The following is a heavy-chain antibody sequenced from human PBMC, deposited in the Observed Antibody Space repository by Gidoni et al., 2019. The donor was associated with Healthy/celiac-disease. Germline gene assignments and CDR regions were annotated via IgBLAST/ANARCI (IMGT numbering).Heavy chain of an antibody. CDR3: AKPRRSGYYSHAFDI. CDR2: ISWDGCST. J-gene: IGHJ3*02. CDR1: GFTFADYP. D-gene: IGHD3-22*01. V-gene: IGHV3-43*01. Sequence: EVQLVESGGVVVQPGGSLRLSCAASGFTFADYPMHWVRQAPGKGLERVSLISWDGCSTYYADSVKGRFTISRDNSKNFLYLQMNSLRTEDTALYYCAKPRRSGYYSHAFDIWGQGTMVTVSS.